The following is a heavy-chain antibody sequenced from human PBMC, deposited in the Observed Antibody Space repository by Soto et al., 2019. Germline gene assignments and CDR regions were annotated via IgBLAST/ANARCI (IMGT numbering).Heavy chain of an antibody. CDR3: ARADGGKYNDY. D-gene: IGHD3-9*01. Sequence: EVQLLESGGGLVQPGGSLRLACAASGFTFSSYAMNWVRQAPGKGLEWVSTITGSGGSTYYADSVKGRFTISRDNSKNTLYLQMNSLRADDTAVYYCARADGGKYNDYWGQGTLVTVSS. CDR2: ITGSGGST. V-gene: IGHV3-23*01. J-gene: IGHJ4*02. CDR1: GFTFSSYA.